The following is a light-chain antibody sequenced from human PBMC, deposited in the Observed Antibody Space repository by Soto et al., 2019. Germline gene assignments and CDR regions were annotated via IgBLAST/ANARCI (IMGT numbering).Light chain of an antibody. Sequence: QSALTQPPSLSGTPGQRVTISCSGSNSNIGRYSVNWYQHFPGTAPKILIYSDDERPSGVPDRFSGSKDGTSTSLAITWLQFEDEDEYYWAAWDDNLNGPLFGGGTKVTVL. CDR2: SDD. J-gene: IGLJ3*02. CDR1: NSNIGRYS. CDR3: AAWDDNLNGPL. V-gene: IGLV1-44*01.